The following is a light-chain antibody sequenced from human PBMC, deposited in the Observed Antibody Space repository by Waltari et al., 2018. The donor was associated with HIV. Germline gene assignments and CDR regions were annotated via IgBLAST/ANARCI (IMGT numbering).Light chain of an antibody. CDR2: SDS. CDR1: NIGFKN. CDR3: QVWDSSTVV. Sequence: SYELTQPTSVSVALGQTANITCGGNNIGFKNGHWYQQKPGQAPMLVIYSDSNRPSGIPELFSGSNSENTATLTISRAQAGDEADYYCQVWDSSTVVFGGGTKLTVL. J-gene: IGLJ2*01. V-gene: IGLV3-9*01.